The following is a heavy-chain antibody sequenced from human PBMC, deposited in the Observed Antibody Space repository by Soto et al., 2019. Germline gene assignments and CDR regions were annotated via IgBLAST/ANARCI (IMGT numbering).Heavy chain of an antibody. CDR3: ARYSSSWYLFDY. CDR1: GGSTSSYY. Sequence: SETLSLTCTVSGGSTSSYYWSWIRQPPGKGLEWIGYIYYSGSTNYNPSLKSRVTISVDTSKNQFSLKLSSVTAADTAVYYCARYSSSWYLFDYWGRGTLVTVSS. V-gene: IGHV4-59*01. D-gene: IGHD6-13*01. CDR2: IYYSGST. J-gene: IGHJ4*02.